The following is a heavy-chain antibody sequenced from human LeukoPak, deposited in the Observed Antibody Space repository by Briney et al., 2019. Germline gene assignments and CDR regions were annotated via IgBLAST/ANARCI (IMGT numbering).Heavy chain of an antibody. CDR1: GCTISKYY. CDR3: ASNPGSGWIDY. Sequence: SETLSLTCTVSGCTISKYYWSWIRQPPGKGLEWIGYIYYNGATNSNHSLESRISMSIDTSKNQFSVKRSSVTAADTAVYYCASNPGSGWIDYWGQGTLVAVST. D-gene: IGHD6-19*01. J-gene: IGHJ4*02. CDR2: IYYNGAT. V-gene: IGHV4-59*08.